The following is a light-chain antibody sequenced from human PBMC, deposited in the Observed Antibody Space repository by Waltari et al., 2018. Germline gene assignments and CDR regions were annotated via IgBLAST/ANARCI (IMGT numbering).Light chain of an antibody. CDR2: GAS. J-gene: IGKJ2*01. V-gene: IGKV3-15*01. CDR1: QRLGTN. Sequence: IVMTQSPATLSVSPGERVSLSCRASQRLGTNLAWYQQKPGQPPRLLIYGASTRDPGIPARFSASGSGTEFTLTITSLQSEDSATYFCQQYNNWPPYTFGQGTKLEI. CDR3: QQYNNWPPYT.